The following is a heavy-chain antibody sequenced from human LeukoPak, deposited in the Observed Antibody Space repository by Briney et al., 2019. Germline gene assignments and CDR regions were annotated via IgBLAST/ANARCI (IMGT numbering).Heavy chain of an antibody. Sequence: GASLRLSCAASGFTFDEHAMHWVRQAPEKGLEWVSLISGDGGSTYYVVSLKGRFTISRDNSKDSLYLHMNSLTAHDTASYYCAKDYVRDGYNYGVFQYWGRGTMVSVSS. D-gene: IGHD5-24*01. CDR2: ISGDGGST. CDR3: AKDYVRDGYNYGVFQY. V-gene: IGHV3-43*02. J-gene: IGHJ4*02. CDR1: GFTFDEHA.